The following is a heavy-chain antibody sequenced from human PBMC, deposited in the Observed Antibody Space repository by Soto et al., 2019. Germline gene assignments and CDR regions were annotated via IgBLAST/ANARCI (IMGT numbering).Heavy chain of an antibody. J-gene: IGHJ4*02. CDR1: GFTFSNYG. CDR2: ISYDGSNK. D-gene: IGHD3-22*01. CDR3: AKTKLVVITR. V-gene: IGHV3-30*18. Sequence: QVHLVESGGGVVQPGRSLRLSCVASGFTFSNYGMHWVRQAPGKGLEWVAVISYDGSNKYYADSVKGRFTISRDNSKNTLYLQMNSLRAEDTAVYYCAKTKLVVITRWGQGTLVTVSS.